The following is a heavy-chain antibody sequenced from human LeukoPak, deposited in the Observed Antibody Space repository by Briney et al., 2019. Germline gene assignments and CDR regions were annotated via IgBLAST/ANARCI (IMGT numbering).Heavy chain of an antibody. CDR2: ISYDGSNK. Sequence: GGSLRLSCAASGFTFSSYAMHWVRQAPGKGLEWVAVISYDGSNKYYADSVKGRFTISRDNAKNSLYLQMNSLRAEDTAVYYCATVEKPGDYGNIDYWGQGTLVTVSS. J-gene: IGHJ4*02. CDR1: GFTFSSYA. D-gene: IGHD4-17*01. CDR3: ATVEKPGDYGNIDY. V-gene: IGHV3-30-3*01.